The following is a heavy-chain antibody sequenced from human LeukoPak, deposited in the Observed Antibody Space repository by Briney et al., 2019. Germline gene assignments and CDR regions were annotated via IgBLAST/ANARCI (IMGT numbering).Heavy chain of an antibody. Sequence: HPGGSLRLSCAASGFTFDDYAMHWARQAPGKGLEWVSLISGDGGSTYYADSVKGRFTISRDNSKNSLYLQMNSLRPENTALYSFAKDPYYDSSGPPFDFWGQGTLVNVSS. D-gene: IGHD3-22*01. J-gene: IGHJ4*02. CDR1: GFTFDDYA. V-gene: IGHV3-43*02. CDR2: ISGDGGST. CDR3: AKDPYYDSSGPPFDF.